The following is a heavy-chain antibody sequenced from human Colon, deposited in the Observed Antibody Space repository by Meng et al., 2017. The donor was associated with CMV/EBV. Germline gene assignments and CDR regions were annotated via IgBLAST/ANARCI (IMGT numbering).Heavy chain of an antibody. Sequence: QLQLQESGPGLVKPSETRSLTCTVSGGSISSSSYYWGWIRQPPGKGLEWIGSIYYSGSTYYNPSLKSRVTISVDTSKNQFSLKLSSVTAADTAVYYCARDGAPYGENYWYFDLWGRGTLVTVSS. D-gene: IGHD4-17*01. V-gene: IGHV4-39*07. J-gene: IGHJ2*01. CDR3: ARDGAPYGENYWYFDL. CDR1: GGSISSSSYY. CDR2: IYYSGST.